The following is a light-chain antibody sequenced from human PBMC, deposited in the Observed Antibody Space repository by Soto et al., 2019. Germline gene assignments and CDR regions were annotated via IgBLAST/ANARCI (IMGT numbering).Light chain of an antibody. CDR3: TSYTAFSTDIL. CDR1: SSDVGNYNF. Sequence: QSVLTQPASVSGSPGQSITISCTGTSSDVGNYNFVSWYQHHAGTAPKFIIYQVTNRPSGVSDRFSGSKSGDTASLTISGLQAEDEADYYCTSYTAFSTDILFGGGTKLTVL. J-gene: IGLJ2*01. V-gene: IGLV2-14*01. CDR2: QVT.